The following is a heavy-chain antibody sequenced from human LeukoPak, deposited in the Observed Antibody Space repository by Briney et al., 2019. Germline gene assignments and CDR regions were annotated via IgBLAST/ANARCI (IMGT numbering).Heavy chain of an antibody. D-gene: IGHD3-10*01. CDR2: ISWNSGSI. J-gene: IGHJ5*02. CDR3: AKDSELLWFGESNWFDP. Sequence: PGRSLRLSCAASGFTFDDYAMHWVRQAPGKGLEWVSGISWNSGSIGYADSVKGRFTISRDNAKNSLYLQMNSLRAEDTALYYCAKDSELLWFGESNWFDPWGQGTLVTVSS. V-gene: IGHV3-9*01. CDR1: GFTFDDYA.